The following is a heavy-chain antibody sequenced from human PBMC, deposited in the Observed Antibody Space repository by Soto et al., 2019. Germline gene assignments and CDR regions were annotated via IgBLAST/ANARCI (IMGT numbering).Heavy chain of an antibody. V-gene: IGHV1-69*01. Sequence: QVQLVQSGAEVKKPGSSVKVSCKASGGTFSSYAISWVRQAPGQGLEWMGGIIPISATTNYAQKFQGRVTITADESTSTAYMELSRLRSEDTAVYYCARSQGSSTSLENYYYYYYGMDGWGQGTTVTVSS. CDR3: ARSQGSSTSLENYYYYYYGMDG. CDR1: GGTFSSYA. CDR2: IIPISATT. J-gene: IGHJ6*02. D-gene: IGHD2-2*01.